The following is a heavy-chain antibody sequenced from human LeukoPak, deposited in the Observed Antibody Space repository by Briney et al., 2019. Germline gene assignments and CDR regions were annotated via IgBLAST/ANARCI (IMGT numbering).Heavy chain of an antibody. CDR1: GFTFSSYA. D-gene: IGHD6-13*01. V-gene: IGHV3-23*01. J-gene: IGHJ4*02. CDR3: AKGSSISRKGVDY. CDR2: FSGSGGST. Sequence: PGGSLRLSCAASGFTFSSYAMSWVRQAPGKGLEWLSAFSGSGGSTYYADSVKGRFTISRDNSKNTLSLQMNSLRAEDTAVYYCAKGSSISRKGVDYWGQGTLVTVSS.